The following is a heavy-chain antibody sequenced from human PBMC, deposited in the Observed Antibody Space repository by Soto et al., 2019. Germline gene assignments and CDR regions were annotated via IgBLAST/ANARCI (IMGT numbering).Heavy chain of an antibody. CDR2: IYYSGST. Sequence: QVQVQESGPGLVKPSETLSLTCTVSGGSISNSYWSWIRQSPGKGLEWIGYIYYSGSTKYNPSPKSRITISVDTSQNQFSLKLSSVTAANTAMYYCARGMINFDYWGQGALVTVSS. J-gene: IGHJ4*02. CDR3: ARGMINFDY. D-gene: IGHD3-16*01. V-gene: IGHV4-59*12. CDR1: GGSISNSY.